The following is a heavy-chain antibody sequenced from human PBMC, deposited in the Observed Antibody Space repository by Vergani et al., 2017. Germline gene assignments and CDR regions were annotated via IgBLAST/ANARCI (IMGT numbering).Heavy chain of an antibody. CDR1: GFTFRNYA. V-gene: IGHV3-9*01. J-gene: IGHJ3*01. CDR3: TKGSVYYHDSAGHGYDPYTGFDL. CDR2: ISWNSGAV. D-gene: IGHD5-12*01. Sequence: EVQLLGSGGGLAQPGGSLRLSCAASGFTFRNYAMTWVRQAPGKGLEWVSGISWNSGAVDYADSVRGRFTISRDNAKNSLFLEMNSLRFEDTAVYFCTKGSVYYHDSAGHGYDPYTGFDLWGQGTLVTVSS.